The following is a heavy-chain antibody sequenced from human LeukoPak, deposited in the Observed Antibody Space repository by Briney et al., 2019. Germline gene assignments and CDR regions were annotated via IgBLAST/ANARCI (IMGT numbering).Heavy chain of an antibody. J-gene: IGHJ4*02. V-gene: IGHV3-53*01. D-gene: IGHD3-16*02. Sequence: GGSLRLSCAASGFTVSSNYMSWVRQAPGKGLEWVSVIYSGGTTYYADSVKGRFTISRDNSKNTLYLQMNSLRAEDTAVYYCARDYVWGSYRYTSYWGQGTLVTVSS. CDR3: ARDYVWGSYRYTSY. CDR1: GFTVSSNY. CDR2: IYSGGTT.